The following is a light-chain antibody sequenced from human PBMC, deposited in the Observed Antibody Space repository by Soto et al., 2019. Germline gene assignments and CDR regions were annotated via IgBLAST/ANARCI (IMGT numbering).Light chain of an antibody. J-gene: IGLJ1*01. CDR3: CSYGGSSTFDV. CDR1: SSDVRNYHL. CDR2: EGS. Sequence: QSVLAQPASVSGCPGQPITISCTGSSSDVRNYHLVSWYQQYPGKAPKLIIYEGSKRPSGVSNRFSGSRSGNTASLTISGLQPEDEADYYCCSYGGSSTFDVYGTGTKVTVL. V-gene: IGLV2-23*03.